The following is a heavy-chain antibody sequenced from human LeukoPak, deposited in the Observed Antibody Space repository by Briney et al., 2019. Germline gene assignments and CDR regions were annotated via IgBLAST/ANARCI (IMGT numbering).Heavy chain of an antibody. CDR3: ATDFYRGRQFDY. D-gene: IGHD2/OR15-2a*01. V-gene: IGHV1-24*01. J-gene: IGHJ4*02. Sequence: GASVKVSCKVSGNTLTDLSMNWVRQAPGKGLEWMGGFDPEDVETIYAQKFQGRVTMTEDTSTATAYMELSSLRPDDTAVYYCATDFYRGRQFDYWGQGTLVTVSS. CDR2: FDPEDVET. CDR1: GNTLTDLS.